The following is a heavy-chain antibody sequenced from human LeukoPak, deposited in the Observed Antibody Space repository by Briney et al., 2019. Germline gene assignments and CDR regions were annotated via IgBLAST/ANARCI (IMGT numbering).Heavy chain of an antibody. Sequence: QAGGSLGLSCAASGFTFNSYWMSWVRQAPGKGLEWVANIKQDGSEKYYVDSVKGRFTISRDNAKNSLYLQMNSLRAEDTAVYYCARDRYGPYYYYYYMDVWGKGTTVTISS. V-gene: IGHV3-7*01. CDR1: GFTFNSYW. D-gene: IGHD1-1*01. CDR2: IKQDGSEK. J-gene: IGHJ6*03. CDR3: ARDRYGPYYYYYYMDV.